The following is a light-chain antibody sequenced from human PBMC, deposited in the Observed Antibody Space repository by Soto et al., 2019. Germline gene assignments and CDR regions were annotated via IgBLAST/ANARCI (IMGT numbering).Light chain of an antibody. CDR3: SSYTSGSTRV. V-gene: IGLV2-14*01. Sequence: QSALTQPASVSGSPGQSITSSCTGTSSDVGGYNYVSWYQQHPGKAPKLMIYDVSNRPSGVSNRFSGSKSGNTASLSISGLQAEDEADYYCSSYTSGSTRVFGTGTKVTVL. J-gene: IGLJ1*01. CDR2: DVS. CDR1: SSDVGGYNY.